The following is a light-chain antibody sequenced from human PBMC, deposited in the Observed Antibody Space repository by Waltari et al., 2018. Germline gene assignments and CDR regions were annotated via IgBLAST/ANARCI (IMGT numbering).Light chain of an antibody. V-gene: IGLV3-21*02. CDR2: DDS. CDR1: NIGSNS. J-gene: IGLJ3*02. CDR3: QVWDASRDRGV. Sequence: SYVLTQPPSVSVAPGQTARITCSATNIGSNSVHWYQRRPGQAPVLVMCDDSDRPSGLPDRFSGSNAGNTAILTVSGVEVGDEADYYCQVWDASRDRGVFGGGTKLSVL.